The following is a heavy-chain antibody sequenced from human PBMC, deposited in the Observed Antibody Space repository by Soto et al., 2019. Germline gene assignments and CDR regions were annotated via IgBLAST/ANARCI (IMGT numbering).Heavy chain of an antibody. CDR1: GYTFTSYY. Sequence: ASVKVSCKASGYTFTSYYMHWVRQAPGQGLEWMGIINPSGGSTSYAQKFQGRVTMTRDTSTSTVYMELSSLRSEDTAVYYCARVGQLERRPNTNWFDPWGQGTLVTVSS. J-gene: IGHJ5*02. V-gene: IGHV1-46*03. CDR2: INPSGGST. CDR3: ARVGQLERRPNTNWFDP. D-gene: IGHD1-1*01.